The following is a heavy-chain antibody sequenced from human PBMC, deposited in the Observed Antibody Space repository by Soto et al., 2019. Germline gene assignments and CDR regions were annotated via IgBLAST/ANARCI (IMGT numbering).Heavy chain of an antibody. CDR3: ARRGSGSYYDY. CDR2: ISGSGDST. J-gene: IGHJ4*02. V-gene: IGHV3-23*01. CDR1: GFTFSSYV. Sequence: EVPLLESGGGLVQPGGSLRLSCAASGFTFSSYVMRWVRQAPVKGLEWVSAISGSGDSTYYADSVKGRFTISRDNSKNTLYLQMNSLRAEDTAVYYCARRGSGSYYDYWGQGTLVTVSS. D-gene: IGHD1-26*01.